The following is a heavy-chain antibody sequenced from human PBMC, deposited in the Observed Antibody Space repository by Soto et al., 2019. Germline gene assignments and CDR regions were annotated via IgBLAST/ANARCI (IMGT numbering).Heavy chain of an antibody. CDR3: AKDGQDANYYDSSGYYDY. D-gene: IGHD3-22*01. V-gene: IGHV3-23*01. CDR2: ISGSGGST. Sequence: PGGSLRLSCAASGFTFTDYAMSWVRQAPGKGLEWVSAISGSGGSTYYADSVKGRFTISRDNSKNTLYRQMNSLRAEDTAVYYCAKDGQDANYYDSSGYYDYWGQGTLVTVSS. J-gene: IGHJ4*02. CDR1: GFTFTDYA.